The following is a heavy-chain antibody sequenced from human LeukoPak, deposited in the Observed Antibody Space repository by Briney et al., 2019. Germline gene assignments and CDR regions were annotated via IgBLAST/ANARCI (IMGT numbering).Heavy chain of an antibody. D-gene: IGHD6-6*01. CDR1: GFTFSSYA. CDR3: ARDPYSSSPRSHFDY. V-gene: IGHV3-30-3*01. Sequence: GRSLRLSCAASGFTFSSYAMHWVRQAPGKGLEWVAVISYDGSNKYYADSVKGRFTISRDNSKNTLYLQMNSLRAEDTAVYYCARDPYSSSPRSHFDYWGQGTLVTVSS. J-gene: IGHJ4*02. CDR2: ISYDGSNK.